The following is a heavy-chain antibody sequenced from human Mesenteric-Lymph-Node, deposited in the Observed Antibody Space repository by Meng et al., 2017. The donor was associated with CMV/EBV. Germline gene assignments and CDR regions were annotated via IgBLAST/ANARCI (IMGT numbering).Heavy chain of an antibody. D-gene: IGHD2-2*01. CDR3: AREDCSSTSCYVDY. J-gene: IGHJ4*02. Sequence: GGSLRLSCAASGFIFSNYWMSWVRQAPGKGLEWVANIKEDGSEKSYVDSVKGRFTISRDNAKNTLYLQMNSLRAEDTAVYYCAREDCSSTSCYVDYWGQGTLVTVSS. CDR2: IKEDGSEK. V-gene: IGHV3-7*01. CDR1: GFIFSNYW.